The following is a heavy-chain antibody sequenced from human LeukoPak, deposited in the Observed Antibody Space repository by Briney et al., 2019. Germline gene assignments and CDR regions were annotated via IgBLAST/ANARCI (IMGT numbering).Heavy chain of an antibody. J-gene: IGHJ6*03. CDR2: INPNSGGT. D-gene: IGHD2-15*01. V-gene: IGHV1-2*02. Sequence: ASVKVSCKASGYTFTGYYMHWVRQAPGQGLEWMGWINPNSGGTNYAQKFQGRVTMTRDTSISTAYMELSRLRSDDTAVYYCARVSICSGGSCYSETPYYMDVWGKGTTVTVSS. CDR3: ARVSICSGGSCYSETPYYMDV. CDR1: GYTFTGYY.